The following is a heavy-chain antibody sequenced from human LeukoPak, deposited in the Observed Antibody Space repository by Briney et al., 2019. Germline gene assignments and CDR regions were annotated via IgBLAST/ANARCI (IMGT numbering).Heavy chain of an antibody. J-gene: IGHJ3*02. CDR3: ARGYCTNGVCYDAFDI. CDR2: INSDGSST. CDR1: GFTFSSYW. Sequence: GGSLRLSCAASGFTFSSYWMHWVRQAPGKGLVRVSRINSDGSSTSYADSVKGRFTISRDNAKNTLYLQMNSLRAEDTAVYYCARGYCTNGVCYDAFDIWGQGTMVTVSS. V-gene: IGHV3-74*01. D-gene: IGHD2-8*01.